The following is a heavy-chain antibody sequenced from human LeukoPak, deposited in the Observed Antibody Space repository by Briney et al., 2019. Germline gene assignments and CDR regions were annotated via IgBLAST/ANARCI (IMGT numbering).Heavy chain of an antibody. D-gene: IGHD3-3*01. CDR1: GYTFTSYD. CDR3: ARGPYYDFWSGYSSYYYYYMDV. CDR2: MNPNSGNT. V-gene: IGHV1-8*01. Sequence: ASVEVSCKASGYTFTSYDINWVRQATGQGLEWMGWMNPNSGNTGYAQKFQGRVTMTRNTSISTAYMELSSLRSEDTAVYYCARGPYYDFWSGYSSYYYYYMDVWGKGTTVTVSS. J-gene: IGHJ6*03.